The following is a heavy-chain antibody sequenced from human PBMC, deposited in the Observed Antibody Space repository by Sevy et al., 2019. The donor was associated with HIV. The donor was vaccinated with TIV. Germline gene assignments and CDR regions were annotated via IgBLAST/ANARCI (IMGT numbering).Heavy chain of an antibody. CDR3: ARVRYNFGQKYFDY. CDR1: KFTFSDYY. V-gene: IGHV3-11*06. CDR2: ISSSTYT. D-gene: IGHD5-18*01. Sequence: GGSLRLSCTASKFTFSDYYMSWIRQAPGKGLEWVSYISSSTYTNYADSVKGRFTISRDNAKNSLYQQLNSLRAEDTAVYYCARVRYNFGQKYFDYWGQGTLVTVSS. J-gene: IGHJ4*02.